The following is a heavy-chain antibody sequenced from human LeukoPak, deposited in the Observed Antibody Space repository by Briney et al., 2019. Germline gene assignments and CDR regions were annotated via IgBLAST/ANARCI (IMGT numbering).Heavy chain of an antibody. J-gene: IGHJ4*02. V-gene: IGHV4-39*07. CDR2: IYYSGST. D-gene: IGHD3-9*01. CDR1: GGSISSSSYY. CDR3: ARGKRIYDILTGYYNS. Sequence: SETLSLTCTVSGGSISSSSYYWGWIRQPPGKGLEWIGSIYYSGSTYYNPSLKSRVTISVDTSKNQFSLKLSSVTAADTAVYYCARGKRIYDILTGYYNSWGQGTLVTVSS.